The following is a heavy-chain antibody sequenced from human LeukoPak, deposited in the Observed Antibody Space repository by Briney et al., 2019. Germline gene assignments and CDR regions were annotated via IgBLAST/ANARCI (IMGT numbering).Heavy chain of an antibody. V-gene: IGHV1-18*01. Sequence: EASVKVSCKASGYTFTSYGISWVRQAPGQGLEWVGRISAYNGNADYAQKLQGRVTMTTDTSTSTAYMELRSLRSDDTAVYYCADDSSGHHGAFDIWGQGTMVTVSS. D-gene: IGHD3-22*01. CDR3: ADDSSGHHGAFDI. CDR2: ISAYNGNA. CDR1: GYTFTSYG. J-gene: IGHJ3*02.